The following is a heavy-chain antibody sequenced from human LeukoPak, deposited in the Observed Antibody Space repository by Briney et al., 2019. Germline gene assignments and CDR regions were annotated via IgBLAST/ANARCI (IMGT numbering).Heavy chain of an antibody. CDR3: ASRGWESYFDY. Sequence: SETLSLTCAVSGYSISSGYYWSWIRQPPGKGLEWIGEINHSGSTNYNPSLKSRVTISVDTSKNQFSLKLSSVTAADTAVYYCASRGWESYFDYWGQGTLVTVSS. D-gene: IGHD6-19*01. J-gene: IGHJ4*02. V-gene: IGHV4-34*01. CDR1: GYSISSGYY. CDR2: INHSGST.